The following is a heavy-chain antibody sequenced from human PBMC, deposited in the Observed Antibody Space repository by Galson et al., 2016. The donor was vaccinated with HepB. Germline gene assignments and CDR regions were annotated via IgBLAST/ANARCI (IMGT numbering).Heavy chain of an antibody. CDR2: ISVANGND. Sequence: SVKVSCKASGYTFSAYGINWVRQAPGQGPEWMGWISVANGNDVYAQSLQGRVTMTTDTSTNTAYMELRSLTSDNTAVYFCARGAFCSISDCSVQHSSYNKSMEVWGQGTAVIVSS. V-gene: IGHV1-18*01. J-gene: IGHJ6*02. CDR1: GYTFSAYG. D-gene: IGHD2-21*02. CDR3: ARGAFCSISDCSVQHSSYNKSMEV.